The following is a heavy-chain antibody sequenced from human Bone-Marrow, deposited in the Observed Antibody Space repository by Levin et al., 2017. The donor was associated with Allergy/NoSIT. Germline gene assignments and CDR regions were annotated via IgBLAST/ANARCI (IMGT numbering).Heavy chain of an antibody. J-gene: IGHJ4*02. CDR3: VSKKRYFDWLSGY. CDR1: GFTFSTSD. Sequence: GESLKISCTASGFTFSTSDMSWVRQAPGKGLEWVSGIGVNGAFTYYTDSVKGRFTISRDNSKNTLFLQMNSLRAEDTAVYYCVSKKRYFDWLSGYWGQGTLVTVSS. CDR2: IGVNGAFT. D-gene: IGHD3-9*01. V-gene: IGHV3-23*01.